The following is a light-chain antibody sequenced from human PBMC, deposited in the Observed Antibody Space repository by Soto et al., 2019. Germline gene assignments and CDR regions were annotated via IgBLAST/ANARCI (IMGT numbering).Light chain of an antibody. CDR2: DVS. CDR1: SSDVRSYNL. J-gene: IGLJ1*01. V-gene: IGLV2-23*02. CDR3: CSYTSGSTYV. Sequence: QSVLTQPASVSGSPGQSITISCTGTSSDVRSYNLVTWYQHNPGKAPKLLIYDVSKWPSGVSNRFSGSKSGNTASLTIFGLQAEDEADYYCCSYTSGSTYVFGTGTKVTV.